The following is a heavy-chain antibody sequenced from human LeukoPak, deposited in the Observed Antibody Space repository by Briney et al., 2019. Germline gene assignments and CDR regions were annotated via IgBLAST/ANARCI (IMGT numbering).Heavy chain of an antibody. J-gene: IGHJ4*02. Sequence: SETLSLTCTVSGGSISSYYWSWIRQPPGKGLEWIGSIYYSGSTYYNPSLASRVTISVDTSKNQFSLKLSSVTATDTALYYCARGGTDFDYWGQGTLVTVSS. CDR3: ARGGTDFDY. D-gene: IGHD2-15*01. CDR2: IYYSGST. V-gene: IGHV4-59*08. CDR1: GGSISSYY.